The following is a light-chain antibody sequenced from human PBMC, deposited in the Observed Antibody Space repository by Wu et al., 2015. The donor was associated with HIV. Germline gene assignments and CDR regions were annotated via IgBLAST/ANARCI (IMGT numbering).Light chain of an antibody. CDR2: GAS. CDR3: QQYGSSPPWT. Sequence: ENVLTQSPGTLSLSPGERATLSCRASQSVGSSYLAWYQQKPGQAPRLLIYGASSRATGIPDRFSGSGSGTDFTLTVSRLEPEDFAVYYCQQYGSSPPWTFGQGTKVEIK. CDR1: QSVGSSY. V-gene: IGKV3-20*01. J-gene: IGKJ1*01.